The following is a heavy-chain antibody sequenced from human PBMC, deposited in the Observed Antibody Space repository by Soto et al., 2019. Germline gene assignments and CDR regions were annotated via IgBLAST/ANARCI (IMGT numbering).Heavy chain of an antibody. CDR2: IGGSVSAI. CDR1: GFTFIRYE. CDR3: ARVSSSWPDPVV. V-gene: IGHV3-48*03. Sequence: GGSLRLSCAASGFTFIRYEMNWVRQAPGKGLEWVFYIGGSVSAIYYADSVKGRFTISRDNARNSLYLQMNSLRAEDTAVYYCARVSSSWPDPVVCGQGTAVTV. J-gene: IGHJ6*02. D-gene: IGHD6-13*01.